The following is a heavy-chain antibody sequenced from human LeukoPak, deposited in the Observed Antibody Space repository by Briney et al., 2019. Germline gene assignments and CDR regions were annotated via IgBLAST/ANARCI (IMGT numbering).Heavy chain of an antibody. Sequence: ASVKVSCKASGYTFTGYHMHWVRQAPGQGLEWMGWINPNSGGTNYAQKFQGRVTMTRDTSISTAYMELSRLRSDDTAVYYCARVGNYYDSSGYSLRYWGQGTLVTVSS. CDR1: GYTFTGYH. CDR3: ARVGNYYDSSGYSLRY. V-gene: IGHV1-2*02. CDR2: INPNSGGT. J-gene: IGHJ4*02. D-gene: IGHD3-22*01.